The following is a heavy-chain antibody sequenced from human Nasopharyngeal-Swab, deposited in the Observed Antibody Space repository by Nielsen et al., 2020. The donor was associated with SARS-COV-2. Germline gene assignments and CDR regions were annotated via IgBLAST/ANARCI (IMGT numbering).Heavy chain of an antibody. CDR3: RFTSGPSDS. CDR1: GGSLNSYY. Sequence: SETLSLTCAVYGGSLNSYYWSWIRQPPGKALEWIGEISHRNTNYNPSLKSRVTMSVDTSKNQLSLSLKSVTAADTAVYYCRFTSGPSDSWGQGTLVTVSS. V-gene: IGHV4-34*01. J-gene: IGHJ4*02. CDR2: ISHRNT. D-gene: IGHD1-26*01.